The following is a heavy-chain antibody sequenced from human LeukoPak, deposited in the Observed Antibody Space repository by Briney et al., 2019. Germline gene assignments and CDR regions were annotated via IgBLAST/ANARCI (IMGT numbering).Heavy chain of an antibody. CDR1: GFIFSNYA. J-gene: IGHJ4*02. V-gene: IGHV3-11*06. D-gene: IGHD4-17*01. CDR3: ARGLRRPDY. Sequence: GGSLRLSCAASGFIFSNYAMIWVRQAPGKGLEWVSYISSSSSYTNYADSVKGRFTISRDNAKNSLYLQMNSLRAEDTAVYYCARGLRRPDYWGQGTLVTVSS. CDR2: ISSSSSYT.